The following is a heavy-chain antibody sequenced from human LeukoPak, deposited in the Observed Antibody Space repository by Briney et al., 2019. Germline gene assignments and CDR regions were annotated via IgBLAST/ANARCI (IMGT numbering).Heavy chain of an antibody. J-gene: IGHJ5*02. V-gene: IGHV4-31*03. CDR2: IYYSGST. CDR3: ARGRSSYQLLSVWFDP. D-gene: IGHD2-2*01. CDR1: GGSISSGGYY. Sequence: SETLSLTCTVSGGSISSGGYYWSWIRQHPGKGLEWIGYIYYSGSTYYNPSLKSRVTISVDTSKNQFSLKLSSVTAADTAVYYCARGRSSYQLLSVWFDPWGQGTLVTVSS.